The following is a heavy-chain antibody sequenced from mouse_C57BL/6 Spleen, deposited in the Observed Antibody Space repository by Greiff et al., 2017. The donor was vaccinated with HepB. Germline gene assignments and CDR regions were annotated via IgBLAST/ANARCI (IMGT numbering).Heavy chain of an antibody. J-gene: IGHJ2*01. D-gene: IGHD1-1*01. CDR3: ARYYYYGSSFDY. CDR1: GFTFSDYG. V-gene: IGHV5-17*01. Sequence: VQLQQSGGGLVKPGGSLKLSCAASGFTFSDYGMHWVRQAPEKGLEWVAYISSGSSTIYYADTVKGRFTISRDNAKNTLFLQMTSLRSEDTAMYYCARYYYYGSSFDYWGQGTTLTVSS. CDR2: ISSGSSTI.